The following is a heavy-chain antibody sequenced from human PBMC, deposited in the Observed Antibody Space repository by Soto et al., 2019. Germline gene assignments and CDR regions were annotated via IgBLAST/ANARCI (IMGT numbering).Heavy chain of an antibody. Sequence: GASVKVSCKASGYTFTSYYMHWVRQAPGQGLEWMGIINPNGGSTSYAQKFQGRVTMTRDTSTSTVYMELSSLRSEDTAVYYCAREVSVAAAGTGDFDYWGQGTLVTVSS. D-gene: IGHD6-13*01. CDR2: INPNGGST. V-gene: IGHV1-46*03. CDR3: AREVSVAAAGTGDFDY. J-gene: IGHJ4*02. CDR1: GYTFTSYY.